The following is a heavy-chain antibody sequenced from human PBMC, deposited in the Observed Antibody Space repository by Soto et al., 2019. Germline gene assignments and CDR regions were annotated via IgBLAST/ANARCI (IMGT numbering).Heavy chain of an antibody. CDR2: IIPIFGTA. V-gene: IGHV1-69*13. CDR3: ARGVYKTIFGVAKLSGMDV. J-gene: IGHJ6*02. Sequence: SVKVSCKASGGTFSSYAISWVRQAPGQGLEWMGGIIPIFGTANYAQKFQGRVTITADESTSTAYMELSSLRSEDTAVYYCARGVYKTIFGVAKLSGMDVWGQGTTVTVSS. D-gene: IGHD3-3*01. CDR1: GGTFSSYA.